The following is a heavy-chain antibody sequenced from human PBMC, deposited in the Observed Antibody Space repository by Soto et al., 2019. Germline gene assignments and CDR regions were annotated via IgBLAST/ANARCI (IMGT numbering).Heavy chain of an antibody. CDR1: GGSLSNYG. V-gene: IGHV1-69*12. D-gene: IGHD3-22*01. Sequence: QVQLVQSGAEVKKPGSSVKVSCKASGGSLSNYGISWVRQAPGQGLEWMGAIIPVFGTPNYAQKFQDRVTITAXEXTXTFXMEVRSLTSEDTAVYYCARGDATKIVVTTYYGMDVWGQGTTVTVSS. CDR3: ARGDATKIVVTTYYGMDV. CDR2: IIPVFGTP. J-gene: IGHJ6*02.